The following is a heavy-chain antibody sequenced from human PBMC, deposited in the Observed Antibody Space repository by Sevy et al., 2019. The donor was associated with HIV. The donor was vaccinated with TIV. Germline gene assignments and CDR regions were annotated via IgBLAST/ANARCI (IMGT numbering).Heavy chain of an antibody. Sequence: GGSLRLSCAASGFTFSSYSMNWVRHAPGKGLEWVSSISSSSSYIYYADSVKGRFTISRDNAKNSLYLQMNSLRAEDTAVYYCATGSDYYDSSGNNQIDYWGQGTLVTVSS. CDR1: GFTFSSYS. CDR3: ATGSDYYDSSGNNQIDY. J-gene: IGHJ4*02. CDR2: ISSSSSYI. D-gene: IGHD3-22*01. V-gene: IGHV3-21*01.